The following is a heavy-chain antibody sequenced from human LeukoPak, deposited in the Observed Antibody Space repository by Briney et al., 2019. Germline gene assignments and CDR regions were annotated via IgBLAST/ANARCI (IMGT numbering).Heavy chain of an antibody. J-gene: IGHJ4*02. D-gene: IGHD6-19*01. CDR3: ARAPLGIAVAPPSFDY. CDR1: GYTFTGYY. V-gene: IGHV1-2*02. CDR2: INPNSGGT. Sequence: ASVEVSCKASGYTFTGYYMHWVRQAPGQGLEWMGWINPNSGGTNYAQKFQGRVTMTRDTSISTAYMELSRLRSDDTAVYYCARAPLGIAVAPPSFDYWGQGTLVTVSS.